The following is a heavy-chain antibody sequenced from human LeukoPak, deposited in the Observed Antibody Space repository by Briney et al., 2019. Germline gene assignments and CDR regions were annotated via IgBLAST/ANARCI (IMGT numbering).Heavy chain of an antibody. CDR1: GFTFSSYG. D-gene: IGHD3-10*01. V-gene: IGHV3-33*06. Sequence: GGSLRLSCAASGFTFSSYGMHWVRQAPGKGLEWVAVIWYDGSNKYYADSVKGRFTISRDNSKNTLYLQMNSLRAEDTAVYYCAKFATGSGSYYQAGFSDRDYWVREPWSPSPQ. CDR3: AKFATGSGSYYQAGFSDRDY. J-gene: IGHJ4*02. CDR2: IWYDGSNK.